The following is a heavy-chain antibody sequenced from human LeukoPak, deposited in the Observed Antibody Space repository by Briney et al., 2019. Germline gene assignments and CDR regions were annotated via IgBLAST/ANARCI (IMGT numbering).Heavy chain of an antibody. J-gene: IGHJ4*02. CDR2: INHSGST. CDR1: GGSFSGYY. Sequence: PSETLSLTCAVYGGSFSGYYWSWIRQPPGKGLEWIGEINHSGSTNYNPSLKSRVTISVDTSKNQFSLKLSSVTAADTAVYYCASTAAAGTIYFDYWGQGTLVTVSS. CDR3: ASTAAAGTIYFDY. V-gene: IGHV4-34*01. D-gene: IGHD6-13*01.